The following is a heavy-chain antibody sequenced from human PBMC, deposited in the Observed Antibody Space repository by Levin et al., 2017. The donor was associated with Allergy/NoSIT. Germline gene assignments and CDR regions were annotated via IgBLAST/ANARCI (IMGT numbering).Heavy chain of an antibody. CDR1: GFSLSTSGVG. D-gene: IGHD3-3*01. V-gene: IGHV2-5*01. CDR2: IYWNDDK. Sequence: QSGPTLVKPTQTLTLTCTFSGFSLSTSGVGVGWIRQPPGKALEWLALIYWNDDKRYSPSLKSRLTITKDTSKNQVVLTMTNMDPVDTATYYCAHSTHYDFWSGYGGVDYWGQGTLVTVSS. CDR3: AHSTHYDFWSGYGGVDY. J-gene: IGHJ4*02.